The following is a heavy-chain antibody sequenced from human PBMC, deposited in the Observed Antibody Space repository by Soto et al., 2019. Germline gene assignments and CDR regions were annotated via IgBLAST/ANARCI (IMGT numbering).Heavy chain of an antibody. D-gene: IGHD2-21*01. J-gene: IGHJ5*02. CDR2: IAPSGGST. CDR1: GYTFTKFH. CDR3: ARHEDCGGSPCSTGRWFGP. Sequence: GASVKVSCKASGYTFTKFHLHWVRLAPGQGLEWMGMIAPSGGSTSYAQKFQGRVTMTRDTSTSTVYMELSSVTAADTAIYYCARHEDCGGSPCSTGRWFGPWGQGTLVTVSS. V-gene: IGHV1-46*01.